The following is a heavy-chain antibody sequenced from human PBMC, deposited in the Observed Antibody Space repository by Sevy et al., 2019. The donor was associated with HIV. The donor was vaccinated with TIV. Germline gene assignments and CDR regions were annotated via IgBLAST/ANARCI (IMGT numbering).Heavy chain of an antibody. D-gene: IGHD6-13*01. CDR2: ISSSGSTI. Sequence: GGSLRLSCAASGFTFSDYYMSWIRQAPGKGLEWVSYISSSGSTIYYADSVKDRFTISRDNAKNSLYLQMNSLRAEDTAVYYCEGSSWYEDDAFDIWGQGTMVTVSS. CDR1: GFTFSDYY. V-gene: IGHV3-11*01. J-gene: IGHJ3*02. CDR3: EGSSWYEDDAFDI.